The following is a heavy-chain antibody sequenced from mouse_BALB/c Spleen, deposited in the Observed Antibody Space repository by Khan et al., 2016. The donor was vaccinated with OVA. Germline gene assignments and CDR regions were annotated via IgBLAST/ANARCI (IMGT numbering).Heavy chain of an antibody. CDR3: APVGTYYVSVVY. Sequence: VQLQQSGPEVVKPGASVKMSCKASGYTFTSYVMHWVKQKPGQALEWIGYIYPFNDVTKLTEKFNGKATLTSDKSSSTAYMELSSLTSEDSAVYCCAPVGTYYVSVVYWGQETVVTVSA. CDR1: GYTFTSYV. D-gene: IGHD1-1*01. J-gene: IGHJ3*01. CDR2: IYPFNDVT. V-gene: IGHV1S136*01.